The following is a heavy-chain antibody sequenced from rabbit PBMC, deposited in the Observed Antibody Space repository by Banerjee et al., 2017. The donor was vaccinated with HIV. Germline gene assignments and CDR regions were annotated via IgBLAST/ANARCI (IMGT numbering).Heavy chain of an antibody. CDR2: INIVTGKS. CDR1: GVSFSDKDV. V-gene: IGHV1S40*01. D-gene: IGHD4-2*01. CDR3: ARDLVAVIGWNFNL. J-gene: IGHJ4*01. Sequence: QSLEESGGGLVQPEGSLTLTCKASGVSFSDKDVMCWVRQARGKGLEWIACINIVTGKSVYASWAKGRFTMSRASSTTVFLQMTSLTAADTATYFCARDLVAVIGWNFNLWGPGTLVTVS.